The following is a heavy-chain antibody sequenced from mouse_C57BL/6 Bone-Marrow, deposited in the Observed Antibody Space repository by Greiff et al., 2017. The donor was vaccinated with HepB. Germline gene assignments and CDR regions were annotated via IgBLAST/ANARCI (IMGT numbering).Heavy chain of an antibody. Sequence: VQLQQSGPGLVQPSQSLSITCTVSGFSLTSYGVHWVRQSPGKGLEWLGVIWSGGSTDYNAAFISRLSISKDNSKSQVFFKMNSLQADDTAIYYCARDVGYDYYYFYYWGQGTTLTVSS. V-gene: IGHV2-2*01. J-gene: IGHJ2*01. CDR3: ARDVGYDYYYFYY. D-gene: IGHD2-4*01. CDR1: GFSLTSYG. CDR2: IWSGGST.